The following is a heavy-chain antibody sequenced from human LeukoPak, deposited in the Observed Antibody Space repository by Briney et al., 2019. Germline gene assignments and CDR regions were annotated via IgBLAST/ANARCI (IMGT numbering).Heavy chain of an antibody. CDR3: ARAAGYNWNALGDAFDI. CDR1: GFTFSGSA. V-gene: IGHV3-73*01. CDR2: IRSKANSYAT. D-gene: IGHD1-20*01. J-gene: IGHJ3*02. Sequence: GGSLKLSCAASGFTFSGSAMHWVRQASGKGLEWVGRIRSKANSYATAYAASVKGRFTISRDDSKNTAYLQMNSLRAEDTAVYYCARAAGYNWNALGDAFDIWGQGTMVTVSS.